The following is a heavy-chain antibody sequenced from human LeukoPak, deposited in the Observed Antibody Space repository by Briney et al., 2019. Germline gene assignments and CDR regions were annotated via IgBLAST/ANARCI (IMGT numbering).Heavy chain of an antibody. Sequence: SVKVSRKASGGTFSSYAISWVRQAPGQGLEWMGGIIPIFGTANYAQKFQGRVTITTDESTSTAYMELSSLRSEDTAVYYCARARPGVEYSSSSGYYMDVWGKGTTVTVSS. CDR2: IIPIFGTA. CDR1: GGTFSSYA. CDR3: ARARPGVEYSSSSGYYMDV. V-gene: IGHV1-69*05. J-gene: IGHJ6*03. D-gene: IGHD6-6*01.